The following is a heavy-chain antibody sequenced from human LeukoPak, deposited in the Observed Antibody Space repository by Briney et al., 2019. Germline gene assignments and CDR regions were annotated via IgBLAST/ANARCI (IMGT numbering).Heavy chain of an antibody. CDR2: INHSGST. CDR1: GGSFSGYY. J-gene: IGHJ4*02. CDR3: ARSTKYYYGSGSYYNPYYFDY. V-gene: IGHV4-34*01. Sequence: PSETLSLTCAVYGGSFSGYYWSWLRQPPGKGLEWLGEINHSGSTNYNPSLKSRVTISVDTSKNQFSLKLSSVTAADTAVYYCARSTKYYYGSGSYYNPYYFDYWGQGTLVTVSS. D-gene: IGHD3-10*01.